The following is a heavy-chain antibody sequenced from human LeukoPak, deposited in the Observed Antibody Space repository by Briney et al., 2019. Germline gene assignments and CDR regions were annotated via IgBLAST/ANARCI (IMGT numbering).Heavy chain of an antibody. D-gene: IGHD6-13*01. CDR1: GFTFSSYA. CDR2: ISGSGDST. CDR3: AKTRPLDSSSWSHGDY. J-gene: IGHJ4*02. Sequence: GGSLRLSCAASGFTFSSYAVSWVRQAPGKGLEWVSAISGSGDSTYYGDSVKGRFTISRDNSKNTLYLQMNSLRAEDTAVYYCAKTRPLDSSSWSHGDYWGQGTLVTVSS. V-gene: IGHV3-23*01.